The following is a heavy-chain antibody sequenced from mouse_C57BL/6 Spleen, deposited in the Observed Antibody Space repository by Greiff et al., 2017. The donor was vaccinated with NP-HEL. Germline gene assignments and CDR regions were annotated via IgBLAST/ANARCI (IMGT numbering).Heavy chain of an antibody. Sequence: VQLQQSGPGLVQPSQSLSITCTVSGFSLTSYGVHWVRQSPGKGLEWLGVIWSGGSTDYNAAFISRLSIIKDNSKSKVFFKMNSLQADDTAIYYCARSTMITTRYAMDYWGRGTSVTVSS. J-gene: IGHJ4*01. CDR1: GFSLTSYG. CDR2: IWSGGST. D-gene: IGHD2-4*01. V-gene: IGHV2-2*01. CDR3: ARSTMITTRYAMDY.